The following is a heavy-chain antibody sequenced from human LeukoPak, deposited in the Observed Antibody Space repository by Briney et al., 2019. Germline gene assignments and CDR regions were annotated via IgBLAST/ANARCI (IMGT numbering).Heavy chain of an antibody. V-gene: IGHV3-21*01. CDR1: GFTFSSYG. J-gene: IGHJ4*02. CDR2: ISRSSSYI. CDR3: ARGVAASKLQAYDY. Sequence: PGGSLRLSCAASGFTFSSYGMNWVRQAPGKGLEWVSSISRSSSYIYYADSVKGRFTISRDNAKNSLYLQMNSLRAEDTAAYYWARGVAASKLQAYDYWGQGTLVTVSS. D-gene: IGHD6-19*01.